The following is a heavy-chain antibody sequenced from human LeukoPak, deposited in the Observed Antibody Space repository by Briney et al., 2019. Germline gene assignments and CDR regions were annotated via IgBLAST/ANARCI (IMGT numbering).Heavy chain of an antibody. Sequence: GGSLRLSCAASGFTFSSYSMNWVRQAPGKGLEWVSSISSSSSYIYYADSVKGRFTISRDNAKNSLYLQMNSLRAEDTAVYYCARDPKYYDILTGYSPYYFDYWGQGTLVTVSS. J-gene: IGHJ4*02. V-gene: IGHV3-21*01. CDR3: ARDPKYYDILTGYSPYYFDY. D-gene: IGHD3-9*01. CDR1: GFTFSSYS. CDR2: ISSSSSYI.